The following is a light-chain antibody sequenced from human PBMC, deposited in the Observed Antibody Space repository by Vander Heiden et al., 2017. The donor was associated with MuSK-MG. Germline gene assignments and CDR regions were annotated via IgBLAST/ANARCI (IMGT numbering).Light chain of an antibody. J-gene: IGKJ4*01. Sequence: DIQMTQSPSSLSASVGDRVTITCRASQSISSYLNWYQQKPGKAPKLLIYAASSLQSGVPSRFSGSGSGTDFTLTISSLQPEDFATYYFQQCESTPLTFGGGTKVEIK. CDR3: QQCESTPLT. V-gene: IGKV1-39*01. CDR2: AAS. CDR1: QSISSY.